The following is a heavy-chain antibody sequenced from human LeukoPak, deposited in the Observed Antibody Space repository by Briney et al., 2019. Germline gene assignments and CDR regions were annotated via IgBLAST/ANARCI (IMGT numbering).Heavy chain of an antibody. J-gene: IGHJ5*02. D-gene: IGHD2/OR15-2a*01. CDR3: ARDFSATNWFDP. CDR1: GFTFSSYG. Sequence: GGSLRLSCAAPGFTFSSYGMHWVRQAPGKGLEWVAVIWYDGSNKYYADSVKGRFTISRDNSKNTLYLQMNGLRAEDTAVYYCARDFSATNWFDPWGQGTLVTVSS. CDR2: IWYDGSNK. V-gene: IGHV3-33*01.